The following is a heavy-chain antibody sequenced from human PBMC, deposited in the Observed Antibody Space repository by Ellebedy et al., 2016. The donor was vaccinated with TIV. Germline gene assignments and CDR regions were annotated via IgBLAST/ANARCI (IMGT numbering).Heavy chain of an antibody. CDR1: GGSISSSSYY. J-gene: IGHJ3*02. Sequence: MPSETLSLTCAVSGGSISSSSYYWGWIRQPPGKGLEWIGNIYYSGSTYYNPSLKSRVTRSVDTSKNQFSLKLSSLIAADTAVYYCASLEMATILDAFDIWGQGTKVTVSS. CDR2: IYYSGST. CDR3: ASLEMATILDAFDI. V-gene: IGHV4-39*01. D-gene: IGHD5-24*01.